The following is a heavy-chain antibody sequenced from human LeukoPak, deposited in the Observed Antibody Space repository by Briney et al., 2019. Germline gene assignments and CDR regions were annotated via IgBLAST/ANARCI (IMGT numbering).Heavy chain of an antibody. V-gene: IGHV4-59*01. CDR1: GGSISSYY. CDR3: ARVPYYGSGSDYYYYMDV. D-gene: IGHD3-10*01. J-gene: IGHJ6*03. CDR2: IYYSGST. Sequence: SETLSLTCTVSGGSISSYYWSWIRQPPGKGLEWIGYIYYSGSTNYNPSLKSRVTISVDTSKNQFSLKLSSVTAADTAVYYCARVPYYGSGSDYYYYMDVWGKGTTVTVSS.